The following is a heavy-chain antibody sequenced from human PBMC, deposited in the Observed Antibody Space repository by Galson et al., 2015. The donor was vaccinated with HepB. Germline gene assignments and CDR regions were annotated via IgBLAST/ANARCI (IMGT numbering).Heavy chain of an antibody. CDR1: GFTFSSYG. V-gene: IGHV3-30*03. J-gene: IGHJ4*02. D-gene: IGHD1-26*01. Sequence: SLRLSCAASGFTFSSYGMHWVRQAPGKGLEWVAVISYDGSNEYYADSVKGRFTISRDNSKNTLYLQMNSLRAEDTAVYSCAVIEDSGSYVDYWGQGTLVTVSS. CDR3: AVIEDSGSYVDY. CDR2: ISYDGSNE.